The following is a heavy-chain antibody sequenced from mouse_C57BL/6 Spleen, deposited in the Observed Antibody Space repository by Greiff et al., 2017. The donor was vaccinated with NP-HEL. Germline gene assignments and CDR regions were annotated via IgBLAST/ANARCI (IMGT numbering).Heavy chain of an antibody. CDR3: ARLMDYYYGSFDY. CDR2: ISNGGGST. V-gene: IGHV5-12*01. Sequence: EVKLVESGGGLVQPGGSLKLSCAASGFTFSDYYMYWVRQTPEKRLEWVAYISNGGGSTYYPDTVKGRFTISRDNAKNTLYLQMSRLKSEDTAMYYCARLMDYYYGSFDYWGQGTTLTVSS. CDR1: GFTFSDYY. J-gene: IGHJ2*01. D-gene: IGHD1-1*01.